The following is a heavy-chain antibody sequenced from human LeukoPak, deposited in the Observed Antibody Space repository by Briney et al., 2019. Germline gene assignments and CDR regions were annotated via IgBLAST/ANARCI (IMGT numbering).Heavy chain of an antibody. V-gene: IGHV3-43D*03. CDR1: GFTFDDYA. Sequence: SGGSLRLSCAASGFTFDDYAMHWVRQASGKGLEWVSHITWDGGSTHYADSVEGRFTISRDNRENSLYLQMNSLRPEDTALYYCAKDRAARGRGNFYMDVWGKGTTVTVSS. CDR3: AKDRAARGRGNFYMDV. J-gene: IGHJ6*03. CDR2: ITWDGGST. D-gene: IGHD3-10*01.